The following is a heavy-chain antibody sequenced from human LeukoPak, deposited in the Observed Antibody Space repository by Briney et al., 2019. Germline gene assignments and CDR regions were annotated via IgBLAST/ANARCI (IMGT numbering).Heavy chain of an antibody. CDR3: ARVHRGNSYVDAW. CDR1: GYTFTSYD. CDR2: MNPNSGKT. Sequence: ASVKLSCEASGYTFTSYDINWVRQATGQGLEWVGWMNPNSGKTGYAQKFQGRVTMTRNTSISTAYMELSSLRSEDTAVYYCARVHRGNSYVDAWGGEGSLLTVS. J-gene: IGHJ1*01. D-gene: IGHD5-18*01. V-gene: IGHV1-8*01.